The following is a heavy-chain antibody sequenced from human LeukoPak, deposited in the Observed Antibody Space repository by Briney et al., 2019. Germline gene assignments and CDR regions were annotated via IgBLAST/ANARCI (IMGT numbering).Heavy chain of an antibody. V-gene: IGHV1-2*06. Sequence: ASVKVSCKASGYTFTGYYMHWVRRAPGQGLEWMGRINPSNGGTNYAQKFQGRVTMTRDTSISTVYMELSRLTSDDTAVYYCTREGPGSDWATFDSWGQGALVTVSS. CDR1: GYTFTGYY. J-gene: IGHJ4*02. CDR3: TREGPGSDWATFDS. D-gene: IGHD6-19*01. CDR2: INPSNGGT.